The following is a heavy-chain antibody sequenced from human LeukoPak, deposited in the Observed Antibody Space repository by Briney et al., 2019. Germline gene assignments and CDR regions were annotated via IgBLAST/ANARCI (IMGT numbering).Heavy chain of an antibody. CDR1: GGTFSSYA. CDR2: IIPILGIA. V-gene: IGHV1-69*04. D-gene: IGHD3-22*01. CDR3: ARDNKNDYYDSSGYYYA. J-gene: IGHJ5*02. Sequence: GASVKVSCKASGGTFSSYAISWVRRAPGQGLEWMGRIIPILGIANYAQKFQGRVTITADKSTSTAYMELSSLRSEDTAVYYCARDNKNDYYDSSGYYYAWGQGTLVTVSS.